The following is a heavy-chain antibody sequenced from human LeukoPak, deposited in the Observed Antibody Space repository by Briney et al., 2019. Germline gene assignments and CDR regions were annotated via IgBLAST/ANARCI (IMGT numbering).Heavy chain of an antibody. J-gene: IGHJ6*03. Sequence: SGTLSLTCAVSGGSISSSNWWSWVRQPPGKGLEWIGEIYHSGTTYYNPSLKSRVTISVDTSKNQFSLKLSSVTAADTAVYYCARTTYYYYYMDVWGKGTTVTVSS. D-gene: IGHD1-14*01. CDR3: ARTTYYYYYMDV. V-gene: IGHV4-4*02. CDR1: GGSISSSNW. CDR2: IYHSGTT.